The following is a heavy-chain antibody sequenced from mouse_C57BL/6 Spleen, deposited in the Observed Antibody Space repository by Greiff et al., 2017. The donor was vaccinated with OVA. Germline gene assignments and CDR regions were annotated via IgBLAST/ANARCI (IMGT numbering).Heavy chain of an antibody. Sequence: EVQLQQSGAELVKPGASVKLSCTASGFNIKDYYMHWVKQRPEQGLEWIGRIDPEDGETTYAPKFQGKATITADTSSNKAYRQLSSQTSEDTAVEYWAKSTAQAAWFAYWGQGTLVTVSA. D-gene: IGHD3-2*02. CDR2: IDPEDGET. CDR1: GFNIKDYY. CDR3: AKSTAQAAWFAY. V-gene: IGHV14-2*01. J-gene: IGHJ3*01.